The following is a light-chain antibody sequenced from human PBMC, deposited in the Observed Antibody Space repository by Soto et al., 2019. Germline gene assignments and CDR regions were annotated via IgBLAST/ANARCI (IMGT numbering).Light chain of an antibody. J-gene: IGLJ1*01. CDR1: NSNIGSNT. CDR3: ATWDDSLNGYV. V-gene: IGLV1-44*01. Sequence: VLTQTPSASATPRQRVTISCSGTNSNIGSNTIAWYQQLPGTAPKRLIHSNNQRPSGVPDRFSASKPGTSASLAISGLQSEDEADYYCATWDDSLNGYVFGTGTKVTVL. CDR2: SNN.